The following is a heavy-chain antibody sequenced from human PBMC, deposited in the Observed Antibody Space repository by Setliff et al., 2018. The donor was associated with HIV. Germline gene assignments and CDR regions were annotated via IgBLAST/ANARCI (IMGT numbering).Heavy chain of an antibody. Sequence: PSETLSLTCTVSNASISTYYWTWIRQPPGKGLEWIGHISAIGSTKYNPSLEGRVTISVYTSQNQFSLRLSSVTAADTAVYYCARNNPVLSQTFGADGLDVWGQGTTVTVSS. CDR1: NASISTYY. CDR2: ISAIGST. D-gene: IGHD3-3*01. CDR3: ARNNPVLSQTFGADGLDV. V-gene: IGHV4-4*09. J-gene: IGHJ6*02.